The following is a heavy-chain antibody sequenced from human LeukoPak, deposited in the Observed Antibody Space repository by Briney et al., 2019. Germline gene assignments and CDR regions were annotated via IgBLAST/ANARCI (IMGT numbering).Heavy chain of an antibody. D-gene: IGHD2-21*02. J-gene: IGHJ3*02. CDR3: ASQGVVVTASYAFDI. V-gene: IGHV4-39*01. Sequence: PSETLSLTCTVSGGSISSSSYYWGWIRQPPGKGLEWIGSIYYSGSTYYNPSLKSRVTISVDTSKNQFSLKLSYVTAADTAVYYCASQGVVVTASYAFDIWGQGTMVTVSS. CDR2: IYYSGST. CDR1: GGSISSSSYY.